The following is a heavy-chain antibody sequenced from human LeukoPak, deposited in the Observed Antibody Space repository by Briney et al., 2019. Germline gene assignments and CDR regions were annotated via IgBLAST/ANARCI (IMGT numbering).Heavy chain of an antibody. CDR3: ARDAFDI. J-gene: IGHJ3*02. CDR1: GGSISSGSYY. Sequence: NPSQTLSLTCTVSGGSISSGSYYWSWIRQPAGKGLEWIGRIYTSGSTNYNPSLKSRVTISVDTSKNQFSLKLSSVTAADTAVYYCARDAFDIWGQGTMVTVSS. V-gene: IGHV4-61*02. CDR2: IYTSGST.